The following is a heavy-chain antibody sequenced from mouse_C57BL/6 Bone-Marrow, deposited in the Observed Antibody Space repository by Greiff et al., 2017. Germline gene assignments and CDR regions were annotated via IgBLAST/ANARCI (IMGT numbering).Heavy chain of an antibody. V-gene: IGHV1-64*01. CDR2: IHPNSGST. D-gene: IGHD2-3*01. Sequence: QVQLKQPGAELVKPGASVKLSCKASGYTFTSYWMHWVKQRPGQGLEWIGMIHPNSGSTNYNEKFKSKATLTVDQSSSTAYMQLSSLTSEDSAVYYWAVDGYSVGFAYWGQGTLVTVSA. J-gene: IGHJ3*01. CDR3: AVDGYSVGFAY. CDR1: GYTFTSYW.